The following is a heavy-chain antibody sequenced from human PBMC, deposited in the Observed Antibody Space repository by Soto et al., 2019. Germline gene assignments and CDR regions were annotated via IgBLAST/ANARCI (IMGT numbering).Heavy chain of an antibody. V-gene: IGHV3-23*01. CDR2: ISGSGGST. D-gene: IGHD4-17*01. CDR1: GFTFSSYA. J-gene: IGHJ6*03. Sequence: GGSLRLSCAASGFTFSSYAMSWVRQAPGKGLEWVSAISGSGGSTYYADSVKGWFTISRDNSKNTLYLQMNSLRAEDTAVYYCAKDLAVTTAWYYYYYYMDVWGKGTTVTVSS. CDR3: AKDLAVTTAWYYYYYYMDV.